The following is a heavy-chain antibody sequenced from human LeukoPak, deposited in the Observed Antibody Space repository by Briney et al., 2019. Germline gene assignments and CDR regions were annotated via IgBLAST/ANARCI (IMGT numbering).Heavy chain of an antibody. CDR3: ARAAWRGTNSRDAFDI. J-gene: IGHJ3*02. CDR2: ISYSGTT. V-gene: IGHV4-31*03. CDR1: GGSISSGGDY. D-gene: IGHD4/OR15-4a*01. Sequence: SETLSLTCTVSGGSISSGGDYWSWIRQHPGKGLEWIGYISYSGTTYYNPSLKSRITISLDTSKNQFSLELSSVTAADTAVYYCARAAWRGTNSRDAFDIWGLGTVVTVSS.